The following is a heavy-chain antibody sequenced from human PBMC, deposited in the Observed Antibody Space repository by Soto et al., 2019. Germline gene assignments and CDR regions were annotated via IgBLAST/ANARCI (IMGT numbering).Heavy chain of an antibody. Sequence: QVQLQESGPGLVKPSQTLSLTCTVSGGSISSCGDYWSWIRQHPGKGLEWIGYTDYSGSTYYNPSLKSRVTISVATSKNQCSVKLSSVTAADTAVYSCARGRSSTSPSPFGYWGQGTLFTASS. CDR2: TDYSGST. D-gene: IGHD2-2*01. J-gene: IGHJ4*02. CDR1: GGSISSCGDY. CDR3: ARGRSSTSPSPFGY. V-gene: IGHV4-31*03.